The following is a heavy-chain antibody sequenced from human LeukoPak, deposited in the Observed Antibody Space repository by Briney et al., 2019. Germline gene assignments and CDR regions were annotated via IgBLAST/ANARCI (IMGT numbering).Heavy chain of an antibody. CDR2: ISGSGGST. D-gene: IGHD3-9*01. CDR1: GFTFSSYA. CDR3: AKGPGFDLYYYYGMDV. J-gene: IGHJ6*02. Sequence: GGSLRLSCAASGFTFSSYAMSWVRQAPWKGLEWVSVISGSGGSTYYAGSVKGRFTISRDNSKNTLYLQMNSLRAEDTAVYYCAKGPGFDLYYYYGMDVWGQGTTVTVSS. V-gene: IGHV3-23*01.